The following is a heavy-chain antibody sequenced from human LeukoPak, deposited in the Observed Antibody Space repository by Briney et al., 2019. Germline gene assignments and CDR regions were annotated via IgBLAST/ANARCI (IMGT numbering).Heavy chain of an antibody. Sequence: SGPTLVNPTQTLTLTCTFSGISLSTSGVGVGWIRQPPGTALEWLALIYWNDDKRYSPSLKSRLTITKDTSKDQVVLTMTNMDPVDTATYYCAHRRAYSSSWYQFDYWGQGTLVTVSS. CDR3: AHRRAYSSSWYQFDY. V-gene: IGHV2-5*01. J-gene: IGHJ4*02. D-gene: IGHD6-13*01. CDR2: IYWNDDK. CDR1: GISLSTSGVG.